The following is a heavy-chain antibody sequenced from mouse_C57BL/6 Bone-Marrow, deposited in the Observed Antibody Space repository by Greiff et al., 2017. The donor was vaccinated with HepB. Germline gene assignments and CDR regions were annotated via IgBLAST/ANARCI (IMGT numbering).Heavy chain of an antibody. CDR1: GYTFTSYW. Sequence: VQLQQSGAELVKPGASVKLSCKASGYTFTSYWMHWVKQRPGQGLEWIGMIHPNSGSTNYNEKFKSKATLTVDKSSSTAYMQISSLTSEDSAVYYCARSYDWLAYWGQGTLVTVSA. CDR3: ARSYDWLAY. CDR2: IHPNSGST. J-gene: IGHJ3*01. V-gene: IGHV1-64*01. D-gene: IGHD2-3*01.